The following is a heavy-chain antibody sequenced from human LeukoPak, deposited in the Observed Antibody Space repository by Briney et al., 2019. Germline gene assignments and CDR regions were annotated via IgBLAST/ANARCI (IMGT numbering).Heavy chain of an antibody. CDR1: GFTVSSNH. Sequence: PGGSLSLSCAASGFTVSSNHMSWVRQAPGKGLEWVSVIYSGGSTDYADSVKGRFTISRDNSKNTLYLQMNSLRAEDTAVYYCAKVRLPLGYCSSTSCYGDYYYGMDVWGQGTTVTVSS. V-gene: IGHV3-53*05. CDR2: IYSGGST. CDR3: AKVRLPLGYCSSTSCYGDYYYGMDV. J-gene: IGHJ6*02. D-gene: IGHD2-2*01.